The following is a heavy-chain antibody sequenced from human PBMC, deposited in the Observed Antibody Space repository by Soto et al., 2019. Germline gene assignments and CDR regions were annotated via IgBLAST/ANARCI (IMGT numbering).Heavy chain of an antibody. Sequence: ASETLSLTCAVYGGSFSGYYWSWIRQPPGKGLEWIGEINHSGSTNYNPSLKSRVTISVDTSKNQFSLKLSSVTAADTAVYYCARDTYSMGSYFDYWGQGTLVTVSS. CDR2: INHSGST. V-gene: IGHV4-34*01. CDR1: GGSFSGYY. J-gene: IGHJ4*02. D-gene: IGHD3-10*01. CDR3: ARDTYSMGSYFDY.